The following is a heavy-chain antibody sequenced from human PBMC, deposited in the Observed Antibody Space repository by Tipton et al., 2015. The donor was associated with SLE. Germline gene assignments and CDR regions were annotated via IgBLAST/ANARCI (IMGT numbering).Heavy chain of an antibody. CDR1: GGSFSGYY. D-gene: IGHD3-10*01. J-gene: IGHJ4*02. CDR3: SRELSAGYFDY. V-gene: IGHV4-34*01. Sequence: TLSLTCAVYGGSFSGYYWSWIRQPPGKGLEWIGEINHSGSTNYNPSLKSRVTISVDTSKNQFSLKLGPVTAADTAVYYCSRELSAGYFDYWGQGTLVAVSS. CDR2: INHSGST.